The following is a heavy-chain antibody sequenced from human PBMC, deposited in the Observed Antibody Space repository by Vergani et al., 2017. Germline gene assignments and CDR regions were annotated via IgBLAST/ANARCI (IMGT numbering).Heavy chain of an antibody. V-gene: IGHV3-21*01. J-gene: IGHJ2*01. CDR3: AKHQQQLHIYWYFDL. D-gene: IGHD6-13*01. CDR1: GFTFSSYG. CDR2: ISSSSSYI. Sequence: ELQLMESGGGVVQPGGSLRLSCAASGFTFSSYGMYWVRQAPGKGLEWVSSISSSSSYIHYSDSLKGRFTISRDNAKSSLYLQMNSLRAEDTGVYYCAKHQQQLHIYWYFDLWGRGTLVTVSS.